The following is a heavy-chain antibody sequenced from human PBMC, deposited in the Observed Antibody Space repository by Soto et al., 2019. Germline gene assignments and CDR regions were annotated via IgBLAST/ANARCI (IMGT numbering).Heavy chain of an antibody. Sequence: QVQLVQSGAEVKKPGSSVKVSCKASGGTFSSYAISWVRQAPGQGLEWMGGIIPIFGTANYAQKFQGRVTITADESTSTAYMELSSLRSEDTALYYCAREGGIAARPWSLFYESYYYGMDVWGQGTTVTVSS. J-gene: IGHJ6*02. CDR2: IIPIFGTA. CDR3: AREGGIAARPWSLFYESYYYGMDV. V-gene: IGHV1-69*01. CDR1: GGTFSSYA. D-gene: IGHD6-6*01.